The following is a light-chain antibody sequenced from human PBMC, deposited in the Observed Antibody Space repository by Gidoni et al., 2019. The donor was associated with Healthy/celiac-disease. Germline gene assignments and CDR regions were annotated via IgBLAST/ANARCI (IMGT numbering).Light chain of an antibody. V-gene: IGLV1-40*01. CDR1: SSNIGAGYD. CDR3: QSYDSSLSGPVV. Sequence: QSVLTQPPSVSGAPGQRVTISCTGSSSNIGAGYDVHWYQQLPGTAPKLLIYGNSNRPSGFPARFSGSKSGTSASLAITGLQAEDEADYYCQSYDSSLSGPVVFGGGTKLTVL. CDR2: GNS. J-gene: IGLJ2*01.